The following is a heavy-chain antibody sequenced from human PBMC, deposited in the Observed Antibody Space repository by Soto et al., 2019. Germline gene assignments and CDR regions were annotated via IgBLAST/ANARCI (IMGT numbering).Heavy chain of an antibody. V-gene: IGHV1-18*01. Sequence: QVQLVQSGIEVKNPGASVKVSCKASGYSFTSFGISWVRQAPGQVLEWMGWTVANNGYTKYAQNLQGRVTLITDTSTSTAYMELRSLMYDDTAVYYCARCSGGTCYASYAFDICGQGTMVTVSS. J-gene: IGHJ3*02. D-gene: IGHD2-15*01. CDR3: ARCSGGTCYASYAFDI. CDR1: GYSFTSFG. CDR2: TVANNGYT.